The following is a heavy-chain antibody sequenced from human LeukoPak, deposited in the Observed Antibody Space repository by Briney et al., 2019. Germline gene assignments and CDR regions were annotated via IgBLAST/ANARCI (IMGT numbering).Heavy chain of an antibody. CDR3: ARGSLLGYCSGGSCYSSLSRNYYFDC. Sequence: SSETLSLTCAVYGGSFSGYYWSWIRQPPRKGLEWIGEINHSGSTNYNPSLKSRVTISVDTSKNQFSLKLSSVTAADTAVYYCARGSLLGYCSGGSCYSSLSRNYYFDCWGQGTLVTVSS. V-gene: IGHV4-34*01. CDR1: GGSFSGYY. CDR2: INHSGST. D-gene: IGHD2-15*01. J-gene: IGHJ4*02.